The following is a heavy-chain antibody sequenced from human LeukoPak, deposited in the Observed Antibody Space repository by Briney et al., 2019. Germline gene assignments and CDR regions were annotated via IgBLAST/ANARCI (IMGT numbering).Heavy chain of an antibody. CDR1: GYTSTMYY. D-gene: IGHD2-21*01. V-gene: IGHV1-46*01. CDR3: AGGCGGGRDGGVWWLFASYYTYYYMDV. J-gene: IGHJ6*03. Sequence: GASVKVSCKASGYTSTMYYTHWVRQAPGQGLEWMGMINPSDGATTYAQRFQGRVTMTRDMSTTTVYKDLRSLRSDDTAVYFWAGGCGGGRDGGVWWLFASYYTYYYMDVWGRGTTVTVSS. CDR2: INPSDGAT.